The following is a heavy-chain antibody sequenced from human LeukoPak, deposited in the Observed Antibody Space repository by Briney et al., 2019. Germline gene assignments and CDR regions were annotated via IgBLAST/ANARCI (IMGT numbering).Heavy chain of an antibody. Sequence: GGSLRLSCAASGFTFGSYWMHWVRQAPGKGLVWVSRINTYGSSISDADSVRGRVTISRDNAKNTLYLQMNSLSAEDTAVYYCARAGYCSGGSCYFDYWGQGTQVIVSS. CDR3: ARAGYCSGGSCYFDY. CDR1: GFTFGSYW. V-gene: IGHV3-74*01. J-gene: IGHJ4*02. D-gene: IGHD2-15*01. CDR2: INTYGSSI.